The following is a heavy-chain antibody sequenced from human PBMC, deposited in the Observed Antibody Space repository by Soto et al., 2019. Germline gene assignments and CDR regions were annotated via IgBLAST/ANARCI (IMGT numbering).Heavy chain of an antibody. D-gene: IGHD5-12*01. CDR3: ARDGVEMATIDWFDP. J-gene: IGHJ5*02. V-gene: IGHV3-33*01. CDR1: GFTFSSYG. CDR2: IWYDGSNK. Sequence: GGSLRLSCAASGFTFSSYGMHWVRQAPGKGLEWVAVIWYDGSNKYYADSVKGRFTISRDNSKNTLYLQMNSLRAEDTAVYYCARDGVEMATIDWFDPWGQGTLVTVSS.